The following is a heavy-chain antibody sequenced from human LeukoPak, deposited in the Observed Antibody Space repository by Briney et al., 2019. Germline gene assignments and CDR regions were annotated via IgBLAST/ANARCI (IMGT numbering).Heavy chain of an antibody. V-gene: IGHV3-11*01. D-gene: IGHD2-2*01. CDR3: ARDAIVVVPGHDY. CDR2: ISSSGSTI. J-gene: IGHJ4*02. CDR1: GFTFSDYY. Sequence: VGSLRLSCAASGFTFSDYYMCWIRQAPGKGLGWVSYISSSGSTIYYADSVKGRFTISRDNAKNSLYLQMNSLRAEDTAMYYCARDAIVVVPGHDYWGQGTLVTVSS.